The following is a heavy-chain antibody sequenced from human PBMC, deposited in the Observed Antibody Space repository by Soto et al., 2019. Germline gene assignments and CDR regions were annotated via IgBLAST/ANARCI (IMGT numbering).Heavy chain of an antibody. D-gene: IGHD3-3*01. CDR1: GFTFSNAW. V-gene: IGHV3-15*01. J-gene: IGHJ6*04. CDR2: IKSKTDGGTT. Sequence: PGGSLRLSCAASGFTFSNAWMSWVRQAPGKGLEWVGRIKSKTDGGTTDYAAPVKGRFTISRDDSKNTLYLQMNSLKTEDTAVYYCTPTGHVLRFLEWLSSPLDGWGKGTTVTVSS. CDR3: TPTGHVLRFLEWLSSPLDG.